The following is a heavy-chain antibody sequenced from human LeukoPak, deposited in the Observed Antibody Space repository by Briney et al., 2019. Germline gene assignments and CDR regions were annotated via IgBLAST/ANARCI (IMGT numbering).Heavy chain of an antibody. V-gene: IGHV4-34*01. CDR1: GGSFSVYY. D-gene: IGHD3-10*01. CDR3: ARHHGSGSYFH. Sequence: PSETLSLTCAVYGGSFSVYYWSWIRQPPGKGMEWIGEINHSGSTNYNPSLKSRVTISVDTSKNQFSLKLSSVTAADTAVYYCARHHGSGSYFHWGQGTLVTVSS. J-gene: IGHJ4*02. CDR2: INHSGST.